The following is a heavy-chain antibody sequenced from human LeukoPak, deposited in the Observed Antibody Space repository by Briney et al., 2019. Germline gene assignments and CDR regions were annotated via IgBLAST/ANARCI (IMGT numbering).Heavy chain of an antibody. CDR3: ARHNILTDNFDD. J-gene: IGHJ4*02. CDR2: INPNSGGT. V-gene: IGHV1-2*02. CDR1: GYTFTDYY. D-gene: IGHD3-9*01. Sequence: ASVKVSCKASGYTFTDYYIHWVRQAPGQGLEWMAWINPNSGGTKYVQKFQGRVTMARDTSISTAYMELSRLRSDDTAVYYCARHNILTDNFDDWGPGTLVTVSS.